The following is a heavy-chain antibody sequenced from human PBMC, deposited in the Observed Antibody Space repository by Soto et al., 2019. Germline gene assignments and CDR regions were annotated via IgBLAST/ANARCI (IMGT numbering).Heavy chain of an antibody. V-gene: IGHV4-59*01. Sequence: PSETLSLTCTVSGGSISSYYWSWIRQPPGKGLEWIGYIYYSGSTNYNPSLKSRVTISVDTSKNQFSLKPSSVTAADTAVYYCARDRGLERPLDPWGQGTLVTVSS. CDR1: GGSISSYY. CDR2: IYYSGST. D-gene: IGHD1-1*01. CDR3: ARDRGLERPLDP. J-gene: IGHJ5*02.